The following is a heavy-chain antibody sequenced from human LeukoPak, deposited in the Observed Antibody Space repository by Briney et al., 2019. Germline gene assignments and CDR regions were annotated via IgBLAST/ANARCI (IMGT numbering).Heavy chain of an antibody. CDR2: ISAYNGNT. V-gene: IGHV1-18*04. CDR1: GYTFTSYG. Sequence: GASVKVSCKASGYTFTSYGISWVRQAPGQGLERMGWISAYNGNTNYAQKLQGRVTMTTDTSTSTAYMELRSLRSDDTAVYYCAREDYDYVWGSYRAYYFDYWGQGTLVTVSS. J-gene: IGHJ4*02. CDR3: AREDYDYVWGSYRAYYFDY. D-gene: IGHD3-16*02.